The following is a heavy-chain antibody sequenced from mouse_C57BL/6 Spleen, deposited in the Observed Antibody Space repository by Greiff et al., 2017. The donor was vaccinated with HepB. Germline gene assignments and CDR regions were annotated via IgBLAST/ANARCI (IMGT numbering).Heavy chain of an antibody. V-gene: IGHV1-50*01. CDR2: IDPSDSYT. D-gene: IGHD2-12*01. CDR3: ASYDGIYAMDY. Sequence: QVQLQQPGAELVKPGASVKLSCKASGYTFTSYWMQWVKQRPGQGLEWIGEIDPSDSYTNYNQKFKGKATLTVDTSSSTAYMQLSSLTSEDSAVYYCASYDGIYAMDYWGQGTSVTVSS. CDR1: GYTFTSYW. J-gene: IGHJ4*01.